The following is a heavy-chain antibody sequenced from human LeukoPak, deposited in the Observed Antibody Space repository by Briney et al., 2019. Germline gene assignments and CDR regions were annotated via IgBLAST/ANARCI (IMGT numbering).Heavy chain of an antibody. V-gene: IGHV1-2*02. J-gene: IGHJ6*02. CDR1: GYTFTGYY. Sequence: ASVKGSCKASGYTFTGYYMHWVRQAPGQGLEWMGWINPNSGGTNYAQKFQGRVTMTRDTSISTAYMELSRLRSDDTAVYYCARDLSRMDTAMDYYYYYGMDVWGQGTTVTVSS. CDR3: ARDLSRMDTAMDYYYYYGMDV. CDR2: INPNSGGT. D-gene: IGHD5-18*01.